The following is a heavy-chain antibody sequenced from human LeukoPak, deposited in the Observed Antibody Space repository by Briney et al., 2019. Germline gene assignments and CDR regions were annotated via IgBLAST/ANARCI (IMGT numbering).Heavy chain of an antibody. CDR2: IIPIFGTA. D-gene: IGHD6-19*01. V-gene: IGHV1-69*06. CDR1: GGTFSSYA. J-gene: IGHJ4*02. Sequence: SVKVSCKASGGTFSSYAISWVRQAPGQGLEWMGGIIPIFGTANYAQKFQVRVTITADTSTSTAYMELSSLRSDDTAVYYCARGSRTGWYYFDYWGQGTLVTVSS. CDR3: ARGSRTGWYYFDY.